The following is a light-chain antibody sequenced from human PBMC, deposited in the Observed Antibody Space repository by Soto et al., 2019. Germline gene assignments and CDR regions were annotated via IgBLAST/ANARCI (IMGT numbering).Light chain of an antibody. J-gene: IGKJ1*01. CDR3: QKYNSAPRT. Sequence: DIQMTQSPSSLSASVGDRVTITCRASQGISNYLAWYQQKPGKVPKLLIYAASTLQYGVPSRFSGSGSGTDFPLTISSLQPEDVATYYCQKYNSAPRTFGQGTKVEIK. CDR1: QGISNY. CDR2: AAS. V-gene: IGKV1-27*01.